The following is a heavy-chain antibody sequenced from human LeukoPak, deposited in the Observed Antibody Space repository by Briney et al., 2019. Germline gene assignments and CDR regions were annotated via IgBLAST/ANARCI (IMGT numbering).Heavy chain of an antibody. CDR1: GFTFSDYY. J-gene: IGHJ4*02. CDR3: ARVRSSGSPLDY. D-gene: IGHD3-10*01. CDR2: TSKSGTST. Sequence: GGSLRLSCAASGFTFSDYYMSWIRQAPGKGLEWVSYTSKSGTSTKYADSVKGRFSISRDNAKQSLYLQLNSLTAEDTAVYYCARVRSSGSPLDYWGQGTLVTVSS. V-gene: IGHV3-11*05.